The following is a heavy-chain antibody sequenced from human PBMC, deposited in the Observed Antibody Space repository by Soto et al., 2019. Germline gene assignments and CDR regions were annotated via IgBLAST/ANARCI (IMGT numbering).Heavy chain of an antibody. V-gene: IGHV3-30-3*01. J-gene: IGHJ4*02. CDR2: ISHDGSNY. Sequence: GGSLRLSCAASGFTFGSYAMHWVRQAPGKGLEWVALISHDGSNYYYADSVKGRFTISRDNSKNMVYLQINSLRVDDTAVYYCSRIGYSSSSNDYSGQGTLVTVSS. D-gene: IGHD2-2*03. CDR1: GFTFGSYA. CDR3: SRIGYSSSSNDY.